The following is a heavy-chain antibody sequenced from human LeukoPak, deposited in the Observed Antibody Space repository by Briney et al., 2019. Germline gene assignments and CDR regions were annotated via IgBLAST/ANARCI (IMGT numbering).Heavy chain of an antibody. CDR3: ARGEMATMDDAFDI. D-gene: IGHD5-24*01. Sequence: SVKVSCKASGGTFSSYAISWVRQAPGQGPEWMGGIIPIFGTANYAQKFQGRVTIAADKSTSTAYMELSSLRSEDTAVYYCARGEMATMDDAFDIWGQGTMVTVSS. CDR1: GGTFSSYA. CDR2: IIPIFGTA. V-gene: IGHV1-69*06. J-gene: IGHJ3*02.